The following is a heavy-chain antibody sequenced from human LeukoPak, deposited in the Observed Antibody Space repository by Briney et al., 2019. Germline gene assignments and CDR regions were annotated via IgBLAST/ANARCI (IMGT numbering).Heavy chain of an antibody. CDR3: AKGYPYYFYAMDV. V-gene: IGHV3-48*03. D-gene: IGHD1-14*01. Sequence: PGGSLRLSCAGSGFTFNSYEMNWVRQAPGKGLEWVSYISSSGTTIYYADSVKGRFSTSRDNSKNTLYLQMDSLRPDDTAVYYCAKGYPYYFYAMDVWGQGTTVTVSS. CDR1: GFTFNSYE. J-gene: IGHJ6*02. CDR2: ISSSGTTI.